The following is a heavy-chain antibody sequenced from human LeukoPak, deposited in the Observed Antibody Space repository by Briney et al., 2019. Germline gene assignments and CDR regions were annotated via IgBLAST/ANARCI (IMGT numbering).Heavy chain of an antibody. Sequence: QPGGSLRLSCVTSGFTLSRYGIHWVRQAPGKGLEWVAAISFDGSDKHYADSVKGRFFISRDNSKLYLQMNSLRAADTAVYFCAKRKDGYGSIDYWGQGTLVTVSS. J-gene: IGHJ4*02. CDR1: GFTLSRYG. D-gene: IGHD3-10*01. CDR3: AKRKDGYGSIDY. V-gene: IGHV3-30*18. CDR2: ISFDGSDK.